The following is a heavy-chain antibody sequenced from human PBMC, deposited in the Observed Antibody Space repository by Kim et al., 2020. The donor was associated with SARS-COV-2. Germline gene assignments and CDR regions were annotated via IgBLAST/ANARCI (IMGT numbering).Heavy chain of an antibody. Sequence: ASVKVSCKASGYTFTSYGISWVRQAPGQGLEWMGWISAYNGNTNYAQKLQGRVTMTTDTSTSTAYMELRSLRSDDTAVYYCARVGGHSSSWLNPNNWFDPWGQGTLVTVSS. CDR2: ISAYNGNT. CDR1: GYTFTSYG. D-gene: IGHD6-13*01. J-gene: IGHJ5*02. V-gene: IGHV1-18*01. CDR3: ARVGGHSSSWLNPNNWFDP.